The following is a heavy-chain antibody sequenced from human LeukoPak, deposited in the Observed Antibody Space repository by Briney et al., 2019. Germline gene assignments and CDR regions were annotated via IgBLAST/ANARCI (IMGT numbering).Heavy chain of an antibody. CDR2: MNPNSGNT. CDR3: ARGRTVTTLWYFQH. D-gene: IGHD4-17*01. V-gene: IGHV1-8*03. CDR1: GYTFISYD. Sequence: ASVKVSCKASGYTFISYDIDWVRQATGQGLEWMGWMNPNSGNTGYAQKFQGRVTITRNTSISTAYMELSSLRPEDTAVYYCARGRTVTTLWYFQHWGQGTLVTVSS. J-gene: IGHJ1*01.